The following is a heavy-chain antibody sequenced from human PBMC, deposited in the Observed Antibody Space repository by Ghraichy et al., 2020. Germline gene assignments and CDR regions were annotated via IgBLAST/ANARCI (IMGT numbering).Heavy chain of an antibody. CDR3: AREYCSGGRCYFGTGGSHFDD. V-gene: IGHV3-74*01. J-gene: IGHJ4*02. CDR1: GFTFSSYW. CDR2: IKSDGSST. Sequence: GESLNISCAASGFTFSSYWMHWVRQAPGKGLVWVSRIKSDGSSTIYADSVKDRFTISRDNAKNTLYLQMNRLRAEDTAVYYCAREYCSGGRCYFGTGGSHFDDWGQGTLVTVSS. D-gene: IGHD2-15*01.